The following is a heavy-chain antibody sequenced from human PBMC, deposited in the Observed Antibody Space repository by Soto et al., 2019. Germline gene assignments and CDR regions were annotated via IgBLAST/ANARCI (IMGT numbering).Heavy chain of an antibody. Sequence: GESLKISCAASGFTFSSYDMHWVRQATGKGLEWVSAIGTAGDTYYPGSVKGRFTISRENAKNSLYLQMNSLRAEDTAVYYCARGIAAADSKWFDPWGQGTLVTVSS. CDR3: ARGIAAADSKWFDP. J-gene: IGHJ5*02. CDR1: GFTFSSYD. CDR2: IGTAGDT. D-gene: IGHD6-13*01. V-gene: IGHV3-13*01.